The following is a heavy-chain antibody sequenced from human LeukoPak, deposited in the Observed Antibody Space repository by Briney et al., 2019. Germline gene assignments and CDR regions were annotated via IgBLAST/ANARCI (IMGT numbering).Heavy chain of an antibody. CDR3: ARQQGYYYDSSGQDAFDI. D-gene: IGHD3-22*01. CDR1: GGSISSYY. CDR2: IYYSGST. Sequence: PSETLSLTCTVSGGSISSYYWSWIRQPPGKGLEWIGYIYYSGSTNYNPSLKSRVTISVDTSKNQFSLKLSSVTAADTAVYYCARQQGYYYDSSGQDAFDIWGQGTMVTASS. J-gene: IGHJ3*02. V-gene: IGHV4-59*08.